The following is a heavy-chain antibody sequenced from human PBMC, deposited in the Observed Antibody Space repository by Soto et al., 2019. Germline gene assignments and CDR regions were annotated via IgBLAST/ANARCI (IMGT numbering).Heavy chain of an antibody. CDR1: GFTFSSYV. J-gene: IGHJ5*02. CDR3: ARAGCSGGNCYQGMNWFDP. V-gene: IGHV3-33*08. D-gene: IGHD2-15*01. CDR2: VWNDGSKN. Sequence: AGGSLRLSCAASGFTFSSYVMHWVRQAPGKGLEWVAVVWNDGSKNYYVDSVKGRFTISRDNSKNTLYLQMNSLRAEDTAVYYCARAGCSGGNCYQGMNWFDPWGQGTLVTVSS.